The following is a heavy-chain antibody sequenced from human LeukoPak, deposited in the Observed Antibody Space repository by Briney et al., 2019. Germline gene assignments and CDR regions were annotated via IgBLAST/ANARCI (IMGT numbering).Heavy chain of an antibody. J-gene: IGHJ4*02. Sequence: SETLSLTCSVSGSSISSDYYWGWVRQPPGKGLEWIGSIKHRGRSYYNPSLKSRVTISADTSKNQFSLQLSSVTAADTAVYYCARVVGATSIDYWGQGILVTVSS. CDR2: IKHRGRS. CDR3: ARVVGATSIDY. D-gene: IGHD2-15*01. V-gene: IGHV4-38-2*02. CDR1: GSSISSDYY.